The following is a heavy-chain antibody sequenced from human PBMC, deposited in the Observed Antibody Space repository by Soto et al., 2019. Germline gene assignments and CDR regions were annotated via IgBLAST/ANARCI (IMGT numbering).Heavy chain of an antibody. V-gene: IGHV1-18*01. CDR2: ISAYNGNT. D-gene: IGHD3-3*01. CDR1: GYTFTSYG. CDR3: ARAVVRFLEWFHNDS. Sequence: QVQLVQSGAEVKKPGASVKVSCKASGYTFTSYGISWVRQAPGQVLEWMGWISAYNGNTNSAQKHQGRVTMTTDTSTSTDYMELRSLRSDDTAVYYCARAVVRFLEWFHNDSWGQGTLVTVSS. J-gene: IGHJ4*02.